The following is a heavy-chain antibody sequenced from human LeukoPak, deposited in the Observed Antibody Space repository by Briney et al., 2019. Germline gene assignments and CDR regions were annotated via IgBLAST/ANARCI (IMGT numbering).Heavy chain of an antibody. Sequence: TSETLSLTCTVSGGSISSYYWSWIRQPPGKGLEWIGYIYTSGSTNYNPSLKSRVTISVDTSKNQFSLKLSSVTAADTAVYYCARLYYDFWSGNGFGYYYYMDVWAKGPRSPSP. D-gene: IGHD3-3*01. CDR1: GGSISSYY. V-gene: IGHV4-4*09. CDR3: ARLYYDFWSGNGFGYYYYMDV. J-gene: IGHJ6*03. CDR2: IYTSGST.